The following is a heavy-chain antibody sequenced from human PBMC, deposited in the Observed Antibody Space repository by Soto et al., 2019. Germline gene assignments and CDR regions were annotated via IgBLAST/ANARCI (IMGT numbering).Heavy chain of an antibody. V-gene: IGHV4-61*01. CDR1: GGSVSSVNYY. CDR2: IYYSGST. Sequence: SETLSLTCTVSGGSVSSVNYYWSWIRQPPGKGLEWIGYIYYSGSTNYNPSLKSRVTISVETSKNQFSLKLSSVTAADPAVYYCARRQSSSWYGLWGQGTLVTVSS. D-gene: IGHD6-13*01. J-gene: IGHJ4*02. CDR3: ARRQSSSWYGL.